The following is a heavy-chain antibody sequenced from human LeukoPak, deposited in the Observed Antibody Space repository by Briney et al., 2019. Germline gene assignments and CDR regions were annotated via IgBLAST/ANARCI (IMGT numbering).Heavy chain of an antibody. CDR2: ISGSGGGT. V-gene: IGHV3-23*01. Sequence: PGGTLRLSCAASGFTFSSYGMSWVRQAPGKGLEWVSAISGSGGGTYYADSVKGRFTISRDNSKNTLYLQMNSLRAEDTAVYYCATFGAEYSYGYFFPPLWGQGTLVTVSS. J-gene: IGHJ4*02. D-gene: IGHD5-18*01. CDR3: ATFGAEYSYGYFFPPL. CDR1: GFTFSSYG.